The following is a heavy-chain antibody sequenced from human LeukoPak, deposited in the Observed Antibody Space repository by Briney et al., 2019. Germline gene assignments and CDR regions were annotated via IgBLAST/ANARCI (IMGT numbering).Heavy chain of an antibody. CDR3: AKDKFNSLIVVVPAAPFDY. D-gene: IGHD2-2*01. CDR1: GFTFSSYG. J-gene: IGHJ4*02. V-gene: IGHV3-30*02. CDR2: IRYDGSNK. Sequence: PGGSLRLSCAASGFTFSSYGMHWVRQAPGKGQEWVAFIRYDGSNKYYADSVKGRFTISRDNSKNTLYLQMNSLRAEDTAVYYCAKDKFNSLIVVVPAAPFDYWGQGTLVTVSS.